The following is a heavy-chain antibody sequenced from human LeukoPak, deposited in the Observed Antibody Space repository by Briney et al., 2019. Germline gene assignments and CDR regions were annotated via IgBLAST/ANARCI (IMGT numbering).Heavy chain of an antibody. CDR3: AKELIVVVTTD. V-gene: IGHV3-23*01. D-gene: IGHD3-22*01. CDR1: GFSFSNYW. CDR2: ISGSGGST. J-gene: IGHJ4*02. Sequence: GGSLRLSCAASGFSFSNYWMSWVRQAPGKGLEWVSAISGSGGSTYYADSVKGRFTISRDNSKNTLYLQMNSLRAEDTAVYYCAKELIVVVTTDWGQGTLVTVSS.